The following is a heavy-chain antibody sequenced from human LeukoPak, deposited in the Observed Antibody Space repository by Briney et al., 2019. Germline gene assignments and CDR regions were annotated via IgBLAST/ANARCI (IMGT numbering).Heavy chain of an antibody. Sequence: GGSLRLSCAASGFTFSSYGMHWVRQAPGKGLEWVAVISYDGSNKYYADSVKGRFTISRDNSKNTLYLQMNSLRAEDTAVYYCAKGSASARPYYFDHWGQGTLLTVSS. CDR3: AKGSASARPYYFDH. CDR2: ISYDGSNK. CDR1: GFTFSSYG. V-gene: IGHV3-30*18. D-gene: IGHD2-15*01. J-gene: IGHJ4*02.